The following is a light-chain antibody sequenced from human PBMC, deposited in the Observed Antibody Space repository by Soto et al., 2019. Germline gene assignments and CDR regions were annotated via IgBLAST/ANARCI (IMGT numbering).Light chain of an antibody. CDR2: GAS. CDR3: QQYYISPYT. CDR1: QSVSSSY. J-gene: IGKJ2*01. V-gene: IGKV3-20*01. Sequence: EIVLTQSPGTLSLSPGERATLSCRASQSVSSSYLGWYQQKPGQAPRLLIYGASSRATGIPDRFSGSGSGTDFTLTISRLEPEDCAVYSCQQYYISPYTFGQGTKLEIK.